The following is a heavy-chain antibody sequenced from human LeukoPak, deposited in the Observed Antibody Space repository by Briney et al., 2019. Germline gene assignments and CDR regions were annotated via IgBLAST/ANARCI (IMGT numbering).Heavy chain of an antibody. D-gene: IGHD6-19*01. CDR3: AKRLAMTGTYHFDY. Sequence: GGSLRLSCAASGFTFSSYSMNWVRQAPGKGLEWVSSISSSSSYIYYADSVKGRFTISRDNSKNTLYLQMNSLRAEDTAVYYCAKRLAMTGTYHFDYWGQGTLVTVSS. J-gene: IGHJ4*02. V-gene: IGHV3-21*04. CDR2: ISSSSSYI. CDR1: GFTFSSYS.